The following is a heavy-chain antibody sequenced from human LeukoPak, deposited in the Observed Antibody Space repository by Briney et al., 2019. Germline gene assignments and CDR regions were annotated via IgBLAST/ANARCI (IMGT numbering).Heavy chain of an antibody. CDR3: ARVGLGSGFDY. CDR2: ISANGRST. Sequence: GGSLRLSCAASGFTVSSYSMHWVRQAPGKGLDFVSAISANGRSTYYASSVKGGFTISRDNSKNTLYLQMGSLRAEDLAVYYCARVGLGSGFDYWGQGTLVTVSS. CDR1: GFTVSSYS. D-gene: IGHD1-26*01. J-gene: IGHJ4*02. V-gene: IGHV3-64*01.